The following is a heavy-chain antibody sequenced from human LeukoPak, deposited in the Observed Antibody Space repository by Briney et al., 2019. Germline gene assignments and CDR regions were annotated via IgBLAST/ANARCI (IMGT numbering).Heavy chain of an antibody. Sequence: ASVKVSCKVSGYTLTELPMHWVRQAPGKGLEWMGGFDPEDGETIYAQKFQGRVTMTEDTSTDTAYMELSSLRSEDTAVYYCSTGIAAAGPHRAFDIWGQGTMVTVSS. J-gene: IGHJ3*02. V-gene: IGHV1-24*01. D-gene: IGHD6-13*01. CDR1: GYTLTELP. CDR3: STGIAAAGPHRAFDI. CDR2: FDPEDGET.